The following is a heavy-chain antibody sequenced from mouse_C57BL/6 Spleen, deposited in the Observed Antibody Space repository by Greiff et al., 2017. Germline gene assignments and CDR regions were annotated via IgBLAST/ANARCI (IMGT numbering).Heavy chain of an antibody. Sequence: EVKVEESGGGLVQPGGSIKLSCVASGFTFSNYWMNWVRQSPEQGLEWVAQIRLKSDNYATHSAVSVQGRFTIASDNSKSSVYLQMNNVRTEDTGIYYCTGGDYDDDGYYWGQGTTLTGSS. D-gene: IGHD2-4*01. V-gene: IGHV6-3*01. CDR1: GFTFSNYW. CDR3: TGGDYDDDGYY. J-gene: IGHJ2*01. CDR2: IRLKSDNYAT.